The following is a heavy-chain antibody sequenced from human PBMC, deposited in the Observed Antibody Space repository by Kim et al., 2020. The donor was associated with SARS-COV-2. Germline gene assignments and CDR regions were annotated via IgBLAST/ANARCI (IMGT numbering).Heavy chain of an antibody. Sequence: ASVKVSCKASGYTFTSYGISWVRQAPGQGLEWMGWISAYNGNTNYAQKLQGRVTMTTDTSTSTAYMELRSLRSDDTAVYYCARALGVGGGYYLFDYCGQGTLVTVSS. V-gene: IGHV1-18*01. CDR3: ARALGVGGGYYLFDY. J-gene: IGHJ4*02. CDR2: ISAYNGNT. D-gene: IGHD3-3*01. CDR1: GYTFTSYG.